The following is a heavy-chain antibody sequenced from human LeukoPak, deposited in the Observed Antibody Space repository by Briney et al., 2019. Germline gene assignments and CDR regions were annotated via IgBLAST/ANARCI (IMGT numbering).Heavy chain of an antibody. D-gene: IGHD1-26*01. Sequence: GASVKVSCKVSGYTLTELSMHWVRQAPGKGLEWMGGIIPIFGTANYAQKFQGRVTITTDESTSTAYMELSSLRSEDTAVYYCARGKWEQLHRFDYWGQGTLVTVSS. CDR3: ARGKWEQLHRFDY. CDR1: GYTLTELS. CDR2: IIPIFGTA. V-gene: IGHV1-69*05. J-gene: IGHJ4*02.